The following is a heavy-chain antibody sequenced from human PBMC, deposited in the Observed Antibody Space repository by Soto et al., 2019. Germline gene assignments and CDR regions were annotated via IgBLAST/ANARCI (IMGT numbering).Heavy chain of an antibody. J-gene: IGHJ4*02. D-gene: IGHD5-18*01. Sequence: QVQLVQSGAEVRKPGASVKVSCKASGYTFTSYDINWVRQATGQGLEWMGWMNPNSGNTVYAQKFQGRVTMTKNTSITTAYMELSSLKSEDTAVYFFARGSRGYSYPDYWGQGTLVTVSS. CDR2: MNPNSGNT. CDR3: ARGSRGYSYPDY. CDR1: GYTFTSYD. V-gene: IGHV1-8*01.